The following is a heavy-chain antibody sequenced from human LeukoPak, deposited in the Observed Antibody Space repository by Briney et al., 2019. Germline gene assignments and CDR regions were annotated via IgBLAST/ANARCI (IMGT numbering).Heavy chain of an antibody. V-gene: IGHV3-30-3*01. CDR1: GFTFSSYA. CDR3: ARDPHNTAMGYFDY. D-gene: IGHD5-18*01. CDR2: ISYDGSNK. J-gene: IGHJ4*02. Sequence: GGSLRLSCAASGFTFSSYAMHWVRQAPGKGLEWVAVISYDGSNKYYADSVKGRFTISRDNSKNTLYLQMNSLRAEDTAVYYCARDPHNTAMGYFDYWGQGTLVTVSS.